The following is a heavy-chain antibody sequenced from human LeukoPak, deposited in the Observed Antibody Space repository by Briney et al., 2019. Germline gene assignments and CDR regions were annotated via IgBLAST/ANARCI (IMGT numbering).Heavy chain of an antibody. CDR2: IYHSGST. CDR3: ARDFWELRGEGYNWFDP. J-gene: IGHJ5*02. Sequence: SETLSLTCTVSGYSISSGYYWGWIRPPPGKGLEWIGSIYHSGSTYYNPSLKSRVTISVGTSKNQFSLKLSSVTAADTAVYYCARDFWELRGEGYNWFDPWGQGTLVTVSS. CDR1: GYSISSGYY. V-gene: IGHV4-38-2*02. D-gene: IGHD1-26*01.